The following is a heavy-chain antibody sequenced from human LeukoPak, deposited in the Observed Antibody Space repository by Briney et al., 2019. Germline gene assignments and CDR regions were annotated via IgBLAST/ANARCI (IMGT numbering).Heavy chain of an antibody. D-gene: IGHD3-22*01. V-gene: IGHV1-18*04. CDR2: INPNSGNT. CDR1: GYTFTGYY. J-gene: IGHJ4*02. CDR3: ARAGYYYDSSGYLEGDY. Sequence: ASVKVSCKASGYTFTGYYMHWVRQAPGQGLEWMGWINPNSGNTNYAQKLQGRVTMTTDTSTSTAYMELRSLRSDDTAVYYCARAGYYYDSSGYLEGDYWGQGTLVTVSS.